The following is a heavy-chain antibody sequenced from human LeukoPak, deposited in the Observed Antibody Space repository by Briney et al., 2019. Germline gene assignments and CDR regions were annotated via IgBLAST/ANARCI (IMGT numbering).Heavy chain of an antibody. CDR1: GGSISSGGYY. V-gene: IGHV4-31*03. CDR2: IYYSGST. Sequence: SETLSLTCTVSGGSISSGGYYWSWIRQHPGKGLEWIGYIYYSGSTYYNPSLKSRVTISLDTSKNQFSLKLNSVTAADTAVYYCARQTDSYGPPHRMDVWGRGTSVTVSS. J-gene: IGHJ6*02. D-gene: IGHD5-18*01. CDR3: ARQTDSYGPPHRMDV.